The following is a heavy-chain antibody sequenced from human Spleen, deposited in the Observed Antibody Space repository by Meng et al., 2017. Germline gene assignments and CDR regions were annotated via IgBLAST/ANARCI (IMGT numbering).Heavy chain of an antibody. D-gene: IGHD3-22*01. CDR2: ISWNSGSI. CDR1: GFTFDDYA. J-gene: IGHJ3*02. CDR3: AREKKSDYDSSGYSFDM. V-gene: IGHV3-9*01. Sequence: SLKISCAASGFTFDDYAMHWVRQAPGKGLEWVSGISWNSGSIGYADSVKGRFTISRDNAKNSLYLQMNSLRAEDTAMYYCAREKKSDYDSSGYSFDMWGQGTMVTVSS.